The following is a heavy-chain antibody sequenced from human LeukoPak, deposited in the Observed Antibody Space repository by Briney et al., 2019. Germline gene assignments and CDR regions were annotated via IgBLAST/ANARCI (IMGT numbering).Heavy chain of an antibody. D-gene: IGHD6-19*01. CDR3: ARDSIAVAGIFDY. J-gene: IGHJ4*02. Sequence: GGSLRLSCAASGFTFSSYAMHGVRQAPGKGLEWVAVISYDGSNKYYADSAKGRFTISRDNSKNTLYLQMNSLRAEDTAVYYCARDSIAVAGIFDYWGQGTLVTVSS. CDR2: ISYDGSNK. V-gene: IGHV3-30-3*01. CDR1: GFTFSSYA.